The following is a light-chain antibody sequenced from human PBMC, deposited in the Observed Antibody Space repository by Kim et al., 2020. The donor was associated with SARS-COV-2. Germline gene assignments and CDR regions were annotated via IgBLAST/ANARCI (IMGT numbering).Light chain of an antibody. CDR2: GAS. Sequence: GSPWEMSTRPCRASQSVSSNLAWYQQKPGQAPRLLIYGASTRATGIPARFSGSGSGTEFTLTISSLQSEDFAVYYCQQYNNWPLTFGGGTKVDIK. CDR3: QQYNNWPLT. V-gene: IGKV3-15*01. J-gene: IGKJ4*01. CDR1: QSVSSN.